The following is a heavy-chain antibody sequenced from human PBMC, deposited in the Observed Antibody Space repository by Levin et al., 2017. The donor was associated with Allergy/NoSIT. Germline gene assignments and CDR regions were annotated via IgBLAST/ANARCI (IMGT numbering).Heavy chain of an antibody. J-gene: IGHJ4*02. Sequence: LSLPCTFSGLSLSTYGVGVAWIRQAPFPSLSFLSLLSFSSSPLSLPSLKSRLTITKDTSKNQVVLTMSNMDPVDTATYYCAHLNAVGSWYFDYWGQGALVTVSS. CDR1: GLSLSTYGVG. CDR2: LSFSSSP. D-gene: IGHD2-15*01. V-gene: IGHV2-5*01. CDR3: AHLNAVGSWYFDY.